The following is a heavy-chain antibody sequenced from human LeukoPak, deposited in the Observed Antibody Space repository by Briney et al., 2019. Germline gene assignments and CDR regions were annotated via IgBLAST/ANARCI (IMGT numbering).Heavy chain of an antibody. CDR3: ARARPYYYGSGSSYYFDY. CDR1: GYTFTSYY. J-gene: IGHJ4*02. Sequence: ASVTVSCKASGYTFTSYYMHWVRQAPGQGLEWMGIINPSGGSTSYAQKFQGRVTMTRDTSTSTAYMELRSLRSDDTAVYYCARARPYYYGSGSSYYFDYWGQGTLVTVSS. V-gene: IGHV1-46*01. CDR2: INPSGGST. D-gene: IGHD3-10*01.